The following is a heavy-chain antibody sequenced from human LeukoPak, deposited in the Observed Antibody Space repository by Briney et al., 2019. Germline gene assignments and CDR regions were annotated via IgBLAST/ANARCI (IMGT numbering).Heavy chain of an antibody. CDR3: ARDVYSRSWYFDY. CDR2: IIPIFGTA. D-gene: IGHD6-13*01. CDR1: GGTFSSYA. Sequence: GASVKVSCKASGGTFSSYAISWVRQAPGQGLEWMGGIIPIFGTANYAQKFQGRVTITADTSTSTAYMELRSLRSDDTAVYYCARDVYSRSWYFDYWGQGTLVTVSS. V-gene: IGHV1-69*06. J-gene: IGHJ4*02.